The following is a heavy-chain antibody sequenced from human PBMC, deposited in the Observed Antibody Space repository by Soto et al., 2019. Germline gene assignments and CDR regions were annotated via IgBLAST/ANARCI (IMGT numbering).Heavy chain of an antibody. V-gene: IGHV3-30-3*01. J-gene: IGHJ4*02. CDR1: GFTFSSYT. D-gene: IGHD6-19*01. CDR2: ISYDENNK. CDR3: ARDPYSSGWLDY. Sequence: QVQLVESGGGVVQPGRSLRLSCAASGFTFSSYTMHWVRQAPGKGLEWVAVISYDENNKYYADSVKGRFTISRDNSKNTLYLQMNSLRGEDPAVYYCARDPYSSGWLDYWGQGTLVTGSS.